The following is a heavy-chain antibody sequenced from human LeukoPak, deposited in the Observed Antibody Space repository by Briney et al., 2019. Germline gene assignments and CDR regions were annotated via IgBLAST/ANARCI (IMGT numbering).Heavy chain of an antibody. V-gene: IGHV3-15*07. CDR2: IKSKTDGGTT. CDR3: TTIDILTVEFDY. Sequence: PGGSLRFSCAASGFTFSNAWMNWVRQAPGKGLEWVGRIKSKTDGGTTDYAAPVKGRFTISRDDSKNTLYLQMNSLKTEDTAVYYCTTIDILTVEFDYWGQGTLVTVSP. CDR1: GFTFSNAW. D-gene: IGHD3-9*01. J-gene: IGHJ4*02.